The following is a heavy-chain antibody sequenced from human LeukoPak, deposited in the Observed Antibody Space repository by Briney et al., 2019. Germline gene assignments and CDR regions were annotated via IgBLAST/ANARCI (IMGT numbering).Heavy chain of an antibody. CDR2: IYSGYST. D-gene: IGHD1-26*01. CDR3: ARAPSGSYYNSYAFDI. Sequence: GGSLRLSCAASGFTVSGNYMSWVRQAPGKGLEWVSGIYSGYSTYYADSVKGRFTISRDNSKNTLYLQMNSLRAEDTAVYYCARAPSGSYYNSYAFDIWGQGTMDSVPS. CDR1: GFTVSGNY. J-gene: IGHJ3*02. V-gene: IGHV3-66*01.